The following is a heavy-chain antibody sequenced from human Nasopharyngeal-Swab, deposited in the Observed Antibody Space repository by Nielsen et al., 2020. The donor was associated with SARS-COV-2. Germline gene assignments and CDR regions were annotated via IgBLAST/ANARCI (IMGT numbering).Heavy chain of an antibody. Sequence: GESLKISCAASGFTFSTFGMTWVRQAPGKGLEWVSRISGSGSNADYADSVKGRFTVSRDNSKNTVYLQMDSLRAEDTAVYYCAKGGVSVYGDSYYFDFWGQGSLVTVSS. D-gene: IGHD4-17*01. CDR3: AKGGVSVYGDSYYFDF. J-gene: IGHJ4*02. CDR2: ISGSGSNA. CDR1: GFTFSTFG. V-gene: IGHV3-23*01.